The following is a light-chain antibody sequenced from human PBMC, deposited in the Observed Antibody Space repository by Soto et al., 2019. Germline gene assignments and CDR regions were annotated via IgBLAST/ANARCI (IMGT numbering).Light chain of an antibody. Sequence: IMMTQSPATLSVSPGEIATLSSRASQSIRSNLAWYKQIPGQAPRILIYHASIRATAIPARFSGSGSGTQFNLTISSLQSEDVAVYYCQQYTDWPMTLGQGTRLEIK. V-gene: IGKV3-15*01. CDR3: QQYTDWPMT. CDR2: HAS. CDR1: QSIRSN. J-gene: IGKJ5*01.